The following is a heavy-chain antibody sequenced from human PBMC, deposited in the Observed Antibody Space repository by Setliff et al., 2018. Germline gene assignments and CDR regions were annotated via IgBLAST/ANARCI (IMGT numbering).Heavy chain of an antibody. CDR3: VREGYSEYFQD. CDR1: GGSVRGYY. D-gene: IGHD1-1*01. CDR2: MYYSGDT. J-gene: IGHJ1*01. V-gene: IGHV4-59*08. Sequence: SETLSLTCTVSGGSVRGYYWSWIRQPPGKGLEWIGYMYYSGDTNYNPSLKSRVTISVDTSKNQFSLELRSVTAADTAVYYCVREGYSEYFQDWGRGTLVTVSS.